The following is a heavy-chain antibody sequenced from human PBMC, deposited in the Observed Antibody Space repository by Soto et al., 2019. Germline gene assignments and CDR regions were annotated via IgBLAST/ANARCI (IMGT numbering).Heavy chain of an antibody. CDR2: IHYDGTT. Sequence: QLQLQESGPGLVKPSETLSLTCSVSGGSISRSGYLWGWIRQPPGMALEWTGSIHYDGTTYSKSSLNSRVTISLDTSINQFSLRLSSVTAADTAIYYCARHRNILTGDDSFDIWGQGTMVTVSS. D-gene: IGHD3-9*01. J-gene: IGHJ3*02. V-gene: IGHV4-39*01. CDR1: GGSISRSGYL. CDR3: ARHRNILTGDDSFDI.